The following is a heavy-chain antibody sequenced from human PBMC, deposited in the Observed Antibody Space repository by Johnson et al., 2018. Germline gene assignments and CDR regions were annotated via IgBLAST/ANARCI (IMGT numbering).Heavy chain of an antibody. V-gene: IGHV3-33*01. CDR1: GFIFSNYH. CDR3: GRDYYGSLTYTMDV. Sequence: VQLVESGGGVVQHGRSLRLACASSGFIFSNYHMHWVRQAPGKGLEWVAVVWFDGNNKYYADSVKGRFTIFRDNSKSTLYRQMNNLRAADTAVYYCGRDYYGSLTYTMDVWGTGTTVSVSS. D-gene: IGHD3-10*01. J-gene: IGHJ6*03. CDR2: VWFDGNNK.